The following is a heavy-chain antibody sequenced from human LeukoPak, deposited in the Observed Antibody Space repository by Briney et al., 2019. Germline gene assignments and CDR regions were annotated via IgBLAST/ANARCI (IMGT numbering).Heavy chain of an antibody. CDR1: GGTFSSYA. V-gene: IGHV1-69*04. CDR3: ARVRDIAVAGTYYYYGMDV. CDR2: IIPILGIA. J-gene: IGHJ6*02. D-gene: IGHD6-19*01. Sequence: PRASVKVSCKASGGTFSSYAISWVRQAPGQGLEWMGRIIPILGIANYAQKFQGRVTITADKSTSTAYMELSSQRSEDTAVYYCARVRDIAVAGTYYYYGMDVWGQGTTVTVSS.